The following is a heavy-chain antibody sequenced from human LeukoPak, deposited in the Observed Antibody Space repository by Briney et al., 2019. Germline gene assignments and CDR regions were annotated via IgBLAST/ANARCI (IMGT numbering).Heavy chain of an antibody. V-gene: IGHV4-59*01. J-gene: IGHJ3*02. CDR2: IYYSGST. CDR1: GGSISSYY. Sequence: PSETLSLTCTVSGGSISSYYWSWIRQPPGKGLEWIGYIYYSGSTNYNPSLKSRVTISVDTSKNQFSLNLRSVTAADTAVYYCARDRANWGSRDAFDIWGQGTMVTVSS. CDR3: ARDRANWGSRDAFDI. D-gene: IGHD7-27*01.